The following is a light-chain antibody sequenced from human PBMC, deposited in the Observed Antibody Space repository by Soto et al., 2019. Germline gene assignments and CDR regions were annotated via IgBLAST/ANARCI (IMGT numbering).Light chain of an antibody. V-gene: IGLV1-40*01. Sequence: QPVLTQPPSVSGAPGQRVTISCTGSSSNIGAGYDVHWYQQLPGTAPKLLIYGNSNRPSGVPDRFSGSKSGTSASLAITGLQAEDEADYYCQSYDSRGYVFGTGTKLTVL. J-gene: IGLJ1*01. CDR1: SSNIGAGYD. CDR3: QSYDSRGYV. CDR2: GNS.